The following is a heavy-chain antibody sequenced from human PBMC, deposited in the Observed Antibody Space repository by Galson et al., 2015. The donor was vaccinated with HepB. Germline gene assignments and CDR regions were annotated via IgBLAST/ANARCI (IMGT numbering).Heavy chain of an antibody. V-gene: IGHV1-3*01. CDR1: GYTFTSYA. D-gene: IGHD3-9*01. Sequence: SVKVSCKASGYTFTSYAMHWVRQAPGQRLEWMGWINAGNGNTKYSQKFQGRVTITRDTSASTAYMELSSLRSEDTAVYYCARGGEMTGRNLRWYFDLWGRGTLVTVSS. J-gene: IGHJ2*01. CDR2: INAGNGNT. CDR3: ARGGEMTGRNLRWYFDL.